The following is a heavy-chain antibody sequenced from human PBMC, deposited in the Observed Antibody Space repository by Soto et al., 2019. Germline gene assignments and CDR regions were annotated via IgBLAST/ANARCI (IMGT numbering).Heavy chain of an antibody. CDR3: VKNREDFAYTNYLEY. D-gene: IGHD4-4*01. CDR2: IGGSGGRT. J-gene: IGHJ4*02. Sequence: EVQLLESGGGLVQPGGSLRLSCAASGFTFSSYAMSWVRQTPGKGLEWVSGIGGSGGRTYYADSVKGRFTISRDNSKNILYLQMNSLRAEDTAVYYCVKNREDFAYTNYLEYRGQGTLVTVSS. CDR1: GFTFSSYA. V-gene: IGHV3-23*01.